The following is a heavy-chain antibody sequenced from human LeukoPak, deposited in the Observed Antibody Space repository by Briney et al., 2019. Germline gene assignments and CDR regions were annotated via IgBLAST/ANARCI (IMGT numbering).Heavy chain of an antibody. V-gene: IGHV4-59*11. Sequence: PSETLSVTCSVSGASISGHFRRWIRPPPRKGLEWIGYLYYSWSTNYNPSLKTRVTISGDTSKNQFSLKLSSVTAADTAVYYCAREGYCSSTSCYAGVVDYWGQGTLVTVSS. CDR2: LYYSWST. CDR3: AREGYCSSTSCYAGVVDY. J-gene: IGHJ4*02. CDR1: GASISGHF. D-gene: IGHD2-2*01.